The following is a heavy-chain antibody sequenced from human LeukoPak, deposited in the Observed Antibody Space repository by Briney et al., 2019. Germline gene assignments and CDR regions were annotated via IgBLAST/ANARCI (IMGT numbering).Heavy chain of an antibody. CDR2: IHFSGAS. J-gene: IGHJ5*02. V-gene: IGHV4-38-2*02. CDR3: ARGRRRDHIVVVPAAIIGWFDP. D-gene: IGHD2-2*01. Sequence: SETLSLICSVSGYSISSGYDWGWIRQSLEKGLEWIASIHFSGASYYNPSLKSRVTISVDTSKNQFSLKLSSVTAADTAVYYCARGRRRDHIVVVPAAIIGWFDPWGQGTLVTVSS. CDR1: GYSISSGYD.